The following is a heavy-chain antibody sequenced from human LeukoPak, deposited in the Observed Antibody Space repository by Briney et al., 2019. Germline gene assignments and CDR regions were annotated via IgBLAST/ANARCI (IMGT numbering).Heavy chain of an antibody. CDR3: ARAGYRGSGFFFDQ. D-gene: IGHD6-25*01. J-gene: IGHJ4*02. CDR1: GGSFSGYY. Sequence: PSETLSLTCAVYGGSFSGYYWSWIRQSPGKGLEWFGYIYYSGSTYYNPSLKSRVSMSLDTSKNQLSLKLSSVTAADTAVYYCARAGYRGSGFFFDQWGQGKLVTVSS. CDR2: IYYSGST. V-gene: IGHV4-59*01.